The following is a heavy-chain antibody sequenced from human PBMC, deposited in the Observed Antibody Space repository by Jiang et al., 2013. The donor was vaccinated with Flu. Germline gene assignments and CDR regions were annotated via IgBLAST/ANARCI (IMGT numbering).Heavy chain of an antibody. D-gene: IGHD1-7*01. J-gene: IGHJ5*02. Sequence: LLKPSETLSLTCAVYGGSFSGYYWSWIRQPPGKGLEWIGEINHSGSTNYNPSLKSRVTISVDTSKNQFSLKLSSVTAADTAVYYCARGSITGTTFFRIKQGFDPWGQGTLVTVSS. CDR1: GGSFSGYY. CDR2: INHSGST. V-gene: IGHV4-34*01. CDR3: ARGSITGTTFFRIKQGFDP.